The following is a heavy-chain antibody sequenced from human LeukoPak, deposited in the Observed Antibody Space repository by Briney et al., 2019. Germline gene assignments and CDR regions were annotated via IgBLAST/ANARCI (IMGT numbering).Heavy chain of an antibody. CDR2: IRSDGSDT. J-gene: IGHJ4*02. CDR3: AKDKGVRYFDY. D-gene: IGHD1-1*01. CDR1: TLTFSSFG. Sequence: PGGCLRLSCAASTLTFSSFGVQSVRQAPGKGLEWVTFIRSDGSDTYYADSVKGRFTISRDNSMNTLYLQMNSLRAEATAVYYCAKDKGVRYFDYWGQGTLVTVSS. V-gene: IGHV3-30*02.